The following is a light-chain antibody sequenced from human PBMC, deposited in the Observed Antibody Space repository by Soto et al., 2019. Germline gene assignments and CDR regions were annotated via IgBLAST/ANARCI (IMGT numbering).Light chain of an antibody. CDR3: IQARQAPFT. V-gene: IGKV2-28*01. Sequence: DIVMTQSPLSLPVTPGEPASISCRSSQSLLHSNGNNYLDWYLQKPGQSPQLLISLGSTRASGVPDRFSCSGSDTDFKLKITRVEAEDVGIYYCIQARQAPFTFGQGTKLEVK. CDR1: QSLLHSNGNNY. J-gene: IGKJ2*01. CDR2: LGS.